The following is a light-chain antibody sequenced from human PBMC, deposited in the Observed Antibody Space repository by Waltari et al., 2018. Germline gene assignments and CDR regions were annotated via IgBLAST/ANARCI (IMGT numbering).Light chain of an antibody. Sequence: EIVMTQSPATLSVSPGESAPLSCRASQVVSSNFAWYHQKPGQAPRLLIIDASSRATGIPARFSGSGSGTEFTLTISSLQSEESALYYCQQYSNWPPEVTFGPGTKVDIK. CDR3: QQYSNWPPEVT. V-gene: IGKV3-15*01. J-gene: IGKJ3*01. CDR2: DAS. CDR1: QVVSSN.